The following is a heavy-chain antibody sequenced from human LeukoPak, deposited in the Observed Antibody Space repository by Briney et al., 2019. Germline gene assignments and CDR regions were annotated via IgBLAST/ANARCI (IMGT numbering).Heavy chain of an antibody. J-gene: IGHJ4*02. V-gene: IGHV3-21*01. CDR3: ARGGWEDGYKYYFDY. CDR2: ISSSSSYI. Sequence: PGGSLRLSCAASGFTFSSYSMNWVRQAPGKGLEWVSSISSSSSYIYYADSVKGRFTISRDNAKNSLYLQMNSLRAEDTAVYYCARGGWEDGYKYYFDYWGQGTLVTVSS. CDR1: GFTFSSYS. D-gene: IGHD5-24*01.